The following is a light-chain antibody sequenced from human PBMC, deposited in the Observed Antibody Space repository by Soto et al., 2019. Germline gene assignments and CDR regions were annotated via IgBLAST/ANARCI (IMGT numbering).Light chain of an antibody. Sequence: QSALAQPPSASGSPGQSVTISCTGASSDVGSYNLVSRYQQHPGKAPKLMIYEGSKRPSGVSNRFSGSKSGNTASLTISGLQAEDEADYYCCSYVGSSAFYVLGTGTKVTVL. CDR1: SSDVGSYNL. J-gene: IGLJ1*01. CDR3: CSYVGSSAFYV. V-gene: IGLV2-23*03. CDR2: EGS.